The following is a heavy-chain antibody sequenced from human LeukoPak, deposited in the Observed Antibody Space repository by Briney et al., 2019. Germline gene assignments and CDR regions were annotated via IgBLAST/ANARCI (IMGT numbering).Heavy chain of an antibody. CDR3: ARRRIVATIDY. CDR2: IYFSGST. CDR1: GGSISSSNYY. Sequence: SETLSLTCVVSGGSISSSNYYWAWIRQPPGKGLEWIGSIYFSGSTFYNPSLKSRLTISADTSKNQFSLKLSSVTAADTAVYYCARRRIVATIDYWGQGTLVIVSS. V-gene: IGHV4-39*01. D-gene: IGHD5-12*01. J-gene: IGHJ4*02.